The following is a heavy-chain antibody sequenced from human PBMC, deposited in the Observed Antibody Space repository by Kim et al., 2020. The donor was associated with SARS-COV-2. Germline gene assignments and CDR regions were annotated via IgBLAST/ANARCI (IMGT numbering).Heavy chain of an antibody. CDR3: ARLRGYFDL. V-gene: IGHV4-59*13. Sequence: SETLSLTCTVSGGSISSYYWSWIRQPPGKGLEWIGYIYYSGSTNYNPSLKSRVTISVDTSKNQFSLKLSSVTAADTAVYYCARLRGYFDLWGRGTLVTVSS. J-gene: IGHJ2*01. D-gene: IGHD4-17*01. CDR1: GGSISSYY. CDR2: IYYSGST.